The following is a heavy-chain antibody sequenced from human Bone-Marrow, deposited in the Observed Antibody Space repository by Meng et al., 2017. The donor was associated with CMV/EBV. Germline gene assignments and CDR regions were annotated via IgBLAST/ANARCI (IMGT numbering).Heavy chain of an antibody. D-gene: IGHD3-3*01. CDR2: IGTAGDT. V-gene: IGHV3-13*01. Sequence: GESLKISCAASGFTFSSYDMHWVRQATGKGLEWVSAIGTAGDTYYTGSVKGRFTISKDNAKNSLYLQMNSLRAEDTAVYYCARVYDFWTYFDYWGQGTLVT. J-gene: IGHJ4*02. CDR1: GFTFSSYD. CDR3: ARVYDFWTYFDY.